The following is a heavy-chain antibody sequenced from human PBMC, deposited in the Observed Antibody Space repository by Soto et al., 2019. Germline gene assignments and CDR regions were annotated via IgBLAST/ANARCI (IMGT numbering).Heavy chain of an antibody. CDR2: ISGSGGST. Sequence: PGGSLRLSCAASGFTFSSYAMSWVRQAPGKGLEWVSAISGSGGSTYYADSVKGRFTISRDNSKNTLYLQMNSLRAEDTAVYYCAKDHQYQRVAVAGTNFDYWGQGTLVTVSS. CDR1: GFTFSSYA. CDR3: AKDHQYQRVAVAGTNFDY. V-gene: IGHV3-23*01. D-gene: IGHD6-19*01. J-gene: IGHJ4*02.